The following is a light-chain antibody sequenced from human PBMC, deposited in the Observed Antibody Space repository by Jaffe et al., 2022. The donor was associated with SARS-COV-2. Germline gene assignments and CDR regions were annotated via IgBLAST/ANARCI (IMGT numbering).Light chain of an antibody. CDR2: GAS. CDR1: QGISTY. V-gene: IGKV1-39*01. J-gene: IGKJ2*01. CDR3: QQSSSIPYT. Sequence: DIQMTQSPSSLSATVGDRVTITCRASQGISTYLNWYQQKLGKAPKPLIYGASSLQGGVPLRFSGSGSGTDFTLTISNLQSEDFATYYCQQSSSIPYTFGQGTKLEIK.